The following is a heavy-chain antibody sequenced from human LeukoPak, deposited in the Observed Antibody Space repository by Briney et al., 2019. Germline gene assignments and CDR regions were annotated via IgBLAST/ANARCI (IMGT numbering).Heavy chain of an antibody. CDR2: ISAYNGNT. V-gene: IGHV1-18*01. CDR1: GYTFTSYG. J-gene: IGHJ3*02. D-gene: IGHD6-19*01. Sequence: GGSVKVSCKASGYTFTSYGISWVRQAPGQGLEWMGWISAYNGNTNYAQKLQGRVTMTTDTSTSTAYMELSRLRSDDTAVYYCASPAGPHDPFDIWGQGTVVTVSS. CDR3: ASPAGPHDPFDI.